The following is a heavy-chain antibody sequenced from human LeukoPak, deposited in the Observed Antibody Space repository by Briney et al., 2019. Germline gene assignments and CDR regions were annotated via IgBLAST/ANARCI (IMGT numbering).Heavy chain of an antibody. CDR3: AKARGGSGSYYWGLDY. J-gene: IGHJ4*02. CDR2: IFANGGST. V-gene: IGHV3-23*01. CDR1: GFTFISYA. Sequence: GGSLRLSCAASGFTFISYAMSWVRQAPGKGLEWVSAIFANGGSTYYADSVKGRFTISRDNSKNTLYLEMNSLRAEDTAVYYCAKARGGSGSYYWGLDYWGQGTLVTVSS. D-gene: IGHD3-10*01.